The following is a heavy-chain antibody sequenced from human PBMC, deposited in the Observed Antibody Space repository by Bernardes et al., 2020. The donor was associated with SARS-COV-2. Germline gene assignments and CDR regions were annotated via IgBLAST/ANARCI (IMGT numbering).Heavy chain of an antibody. CDR3: AKGGRGVVAASAYAFDS. CDR1: GFTFSTSE. CDR2: ISGSGGST. J-gene: IGHJ3*02. D-gene: IGHD2-15*01. V-gene: IGHV3-23*01. Sequence: GGSLRLSCAASGFTFSTSEVNWVRQAPGKGLEWVSAISGSGGSTYYADSVKGRFTISRDNSKNTLYLQMNSLRAEDTAVYYWAKGGRGVVAASAYAFDSWCQWKMVTVSS.